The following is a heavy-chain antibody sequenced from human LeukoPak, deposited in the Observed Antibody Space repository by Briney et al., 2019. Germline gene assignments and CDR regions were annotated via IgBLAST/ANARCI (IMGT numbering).Heavy chain of an antibody. CDR3: ARDGKRTVTTSSWFDP. D-gene: IGHD4-11*01. CDR1: GGSISSGDHY. CDR2: IYYSGST. Sequence: PSETLSLTCTVSGGSISSGDHYWSWIRQPPGKGLEWIGYIYYSGSTYYNPSLKSRVTISVDTSKNQFSLKLSSVTAADTAVYYCARDGKRTVTTSSWFDPWGQGTLVTVSS. J-gene: IGHJ5*02. V-gene: IGHV4-30-4*08.